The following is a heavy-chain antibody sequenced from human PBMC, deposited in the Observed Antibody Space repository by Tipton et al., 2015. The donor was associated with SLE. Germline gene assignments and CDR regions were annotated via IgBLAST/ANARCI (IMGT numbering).Heavy chain of an antibody. D-gene: IGHD2/OR15-2a*01. CDR3: ASYHGAEYYFDY. V-gene: IGHV3-23*01. CDR2: ISGSGGST. Sequence: GSLRLSCAASGFTFSSYAMSWVRQAPGKGLEWVSAISGSGGSTYYADSVKGRFTISRDNSKNTLYLQMNSLRAEDTAVYYCASYHGAEYYFDYWGQGTLVTVSS. J-gene: IGHJ4*02. CDR1: GFTFSSYA.